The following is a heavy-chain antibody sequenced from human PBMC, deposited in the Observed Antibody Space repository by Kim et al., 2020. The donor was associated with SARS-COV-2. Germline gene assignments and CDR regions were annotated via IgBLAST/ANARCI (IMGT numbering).Heavy chain of an antibody. J-gene: IGHJ5*02. CDR1: GYSFTSYW. CDR3: ARQSITIFGVVRRGWFDP. V-gene: IGHV5-51*01. CDR2: IYPGDSDT. D-gene: IGHD3-3*01. Sequence: VESLKISCKGSGYSFTSYWIGWVRQMPGKGLEWMGIIYPGDSDTRYSPSFQGQVTISADKSISTAYLQWSSLKASDTAMYYCARQSITIFGVVRRGWFDPWGQGTLVTVSS.